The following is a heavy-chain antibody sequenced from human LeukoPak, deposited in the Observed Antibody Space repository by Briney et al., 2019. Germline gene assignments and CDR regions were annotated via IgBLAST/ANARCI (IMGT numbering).Heavy chain of an antibody. CDR2: ISGSGGST. V-gene: IGHV3-23*01. D-gene: IGHD2-15*01. Sequence: GSLRLSCAASGFTFSSYAMSWVRQAPGKGLEWVSAISGSGGSTYYADSVKGRFTTSRDNSKNTLYLQMNSLRAEDTAVYYCARDSGPHCSGGSCYPDYWGQGTLVTVSS. J-gene: IGHJ4*02. CDR3: ARDSGPHCSGGSCYPDY. CDR1: GFTFSSYA.